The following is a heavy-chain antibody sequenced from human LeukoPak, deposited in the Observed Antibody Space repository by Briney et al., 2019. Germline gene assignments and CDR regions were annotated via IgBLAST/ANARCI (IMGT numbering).Heavy chain of an antibody. D-gene: IGHD4-17*01. Sequence: SETLSLTCTVSGGSIRNYYCSWIRQPPGKGLEWIGYIYYSGSTNYNPSLKSRVSISVDTSKNQFSLKLSSVTAADTAVYYCARTGSTVTMLYPFDHWGQGTLVTVSS. V-gene: IGHV4-59*01. J-gene: IGHJ4*02. CDR2: IYYSGST. CDR1: GGSIRNYY. CDR3: ARTGSTVTMLYPFDH.